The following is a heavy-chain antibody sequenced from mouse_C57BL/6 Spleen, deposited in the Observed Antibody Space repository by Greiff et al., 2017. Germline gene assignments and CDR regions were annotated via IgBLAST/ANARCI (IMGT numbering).Heavy chain of an antibody. D-gene: IGHD1-1*01. CDR3: TRGDYGSSFYWYFDV. Sequence: QVQLQQSGAELVRPGASVTLSCKASGYTFTDYEMHWVKQTPVHGLEWIGAIDPETGGTAYNQKFKGKAILTADKSSSTAYMALRSLTSEDSAVYYCTRGDYGSSFYWYFDVWGTGTTVTVSS. J-gene: IGHJ1*03. V-gene: IGHV1-15*01. CDR1: GYTFTDYE. CDR2: IDPETGGT.